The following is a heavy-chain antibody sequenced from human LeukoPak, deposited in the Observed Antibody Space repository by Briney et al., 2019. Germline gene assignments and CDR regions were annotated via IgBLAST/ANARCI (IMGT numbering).Heavy chain of an antibody. CDR2: IKQDGSEK. CDR1: GFTFSNHW. V-gene: IGHV3-7*01. J-gene: IGHJ4*02. Sequence: GGSLRLSCVASGFTFSNHWLTWVRQAPGQGLEWVANIKQDGSEKHYVDSVKGRFTISRDNAKNSLYLQMNSLRAEDTAVYYCARDRQIAYWGQGTLVTVSS. CDR3: ARDRQIAY.